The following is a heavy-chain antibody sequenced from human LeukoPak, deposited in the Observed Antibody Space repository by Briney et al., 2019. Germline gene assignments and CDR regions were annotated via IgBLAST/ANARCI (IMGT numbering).Heavy chain of an antibody. D-gene: IGHD5-18*01. CDR2: SDPEDGER. Sequence: ASVKVSCKVSGKTLSDLSIHWLRQPPGKGLEWLGGSDPEDGERIYAQMFQGRVTMTEDTSIDTAYMELSSLRSEDTAVYYCVTGFTTMAVDYFDYWGQGALVTVSP. CDR1: GKTLSDLS. CDR3: VTGFTTMAVDYFDY. V-gene: IGHV1-24*01. J-gene: IGHJ4*02.